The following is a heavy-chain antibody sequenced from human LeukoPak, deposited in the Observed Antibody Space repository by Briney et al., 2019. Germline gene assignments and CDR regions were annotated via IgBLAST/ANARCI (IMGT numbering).Heavy chain of an antibody. V-gene: IGHV1-18*01. CDR1: GYTFSTYG. J-gene: IGHJ4*02. CDR3: ARAGTTSSSTPDY. CDR2: ISAYNGNT. Sequence: ASVKVSCKASGYTFSTYGATWVRQAPGQGLEWLGWISAYNGNTNFAQKFQDRVTMTTDTSTSTAYMELRSLRSDDTAVYYCARAGTTSSSTPDYWGQGTLVTVSS. D-gene: IGHD6-6*01.